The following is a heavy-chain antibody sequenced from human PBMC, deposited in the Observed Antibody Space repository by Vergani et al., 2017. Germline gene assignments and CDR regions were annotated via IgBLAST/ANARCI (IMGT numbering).Heavy chain of an antibody. J-gene: IGHJ3*01. D-gene: IGHD1-26*01. Sequence: QVQLQQWGPGLLKPSETLSLTCAVYGGSLSGYYWSWIPLAPGKGLEWIGEINHSGTINYNPTLKSPFNVSIDTSRDHFSLKLRSVSAADTAVYFCARRAERWETLLRDDFDVWGQGTFVTVSP. CDR1: GGSLSGYY. V-gene: IGHV4-34*01. CDR2: INHSGTI. CDR3: ARRAERWETLLRDDFDV.